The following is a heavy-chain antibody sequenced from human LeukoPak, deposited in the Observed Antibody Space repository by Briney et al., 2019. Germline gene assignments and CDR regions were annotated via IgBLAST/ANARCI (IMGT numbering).Heavy chain of an antibody. CDR3: AREREDCSSSSCYEEFDC. CDR1: GFTFSSYE. V-gene: IGHV3-48*03. Sequence: GGSLRLSCVASGFTFSSYEMIWIRRAPGKGLEWVSYISGSGSTTYYADSVRGRFTTSRDNAENSLYLQMNNLRAEDTAIYYCAREREDCSSSSCYEEFDCWGQGTLVTVSS. CDR2: ISGSGSTT. D-gene: IGHD2-2*01. J-gene: IGHJ4*02.